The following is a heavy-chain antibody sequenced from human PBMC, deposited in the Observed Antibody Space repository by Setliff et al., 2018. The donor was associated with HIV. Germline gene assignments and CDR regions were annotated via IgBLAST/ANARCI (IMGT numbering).Heavy chain of an antibody. D-gene: IGHD6-19*01. CDR3: TGGRSGWYGVGDY. J-gene: IGHJ4*02. CDR2: KYYSGST. Sequence: PSETLSLTCTVSGGSISSSSHYWGWIRQPPGKGLEWIGSKYYSGSTSYTPSLKSRVTISIDTSKNQFSLKLTSVSPADTATYFCTGGRSGWYGVGDYWGQGALVTVSS. V-gene: IGHV4-39*03. CDR1: GGSISSSSHY.